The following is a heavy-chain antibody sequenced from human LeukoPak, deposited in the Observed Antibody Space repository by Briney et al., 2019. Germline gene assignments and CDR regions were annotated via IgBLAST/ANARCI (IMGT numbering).Heavy chain of an antibody. J-gene: IGHJ3*02. CDR3: ARGRVRGYGSGRLDAFDI. V-gene: IGHV4-34*01. D-gene: IGHD3-10*01. CDR1: GGSFSGYY. CDR2: INHSGST. Sequence: SETLSLTCAVYGGSFSGYYWSWIRQPPGKGLEWIGEINHSGSTNYNPSLKSRVSISVDTSKNQFPLKLSSVTAADTAVYYCARGRVRGYGSGRLDAFDIWGQGTMVTVSS.